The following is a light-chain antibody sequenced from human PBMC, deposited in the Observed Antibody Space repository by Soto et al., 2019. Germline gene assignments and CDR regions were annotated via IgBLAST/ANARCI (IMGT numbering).Light chain of an antibody. CDR1: GNYTANYNF. CDR3: SSYVTTNARV. V-gene: IGLV2-14*01. CDR2: EVS. Sequence: QSVLTPPASVSGSPGQSITISCTGTGNYTANYNFVSWYQHHPGKAPKLMIYEVSNRPSGVSDRFSGSKSGNTASLTISGLQAEDEADYYCSSYVTTNARVFGTGTKVTVL. J-gene: IGLJ1*01.